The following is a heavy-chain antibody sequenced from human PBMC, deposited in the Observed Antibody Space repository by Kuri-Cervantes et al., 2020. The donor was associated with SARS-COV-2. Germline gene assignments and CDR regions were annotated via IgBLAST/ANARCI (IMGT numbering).Heavy chain of an antibody. CDR2: IYHSGST. D-gene: IGHD2-8*01. CDR1: GGSISSGGYY. J-gene: IGHJ4*02. Sequence: LRLSCTVSGGSISSGGYYWSWIRQPPGKGLEWIGYIYHSGSTYYNPSLKSRVTISVDRSKNQFSLKLSSVTAADTAVYYCARDSYCINGVCLLGYWGQGTLVTVSS. CDR3: ARDSYCINGVCLLGY. V-gene: IGHV4-30-2*01.